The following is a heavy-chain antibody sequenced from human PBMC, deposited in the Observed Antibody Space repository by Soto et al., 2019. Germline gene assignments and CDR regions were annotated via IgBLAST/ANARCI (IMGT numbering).Heavy chain of an antibody. J-gene: IGHJ5*02. CDR1: GGSFSGYY. CDR3: ARGRSPYCSSTSCQPFDP. Sequence: PSETLSLTCDVYGGSFSGYYWSWIRQPPEKELEWIGEINHSGSTNYNPSLKSRVTISVDTSKNQFSLKLSSVTAADTAVYYCARGRSPYCSSTSCQPFDPWGQGTLVTVSS. CDR2: INHSGST. V-gene: IGHV4-34*01. D-gene: IGHD2-2*01.